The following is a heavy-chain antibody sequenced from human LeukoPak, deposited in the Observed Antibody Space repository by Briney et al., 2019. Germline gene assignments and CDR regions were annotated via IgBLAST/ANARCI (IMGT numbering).Heavy chain of an antibody. CDR1: GFTFSSYA. CDR3: AKVLGSRYSGMCYGMDV. V-gene: IGHV3-23*01. Sequence: GGSLRLSCAASGFTFSSYAMSWVRQAPGKGLEWVSAISGSGGSTYYADSVKGRFTISRDNSKNTLYLQMNSLRAEDTAVYYCAKVLGSRYSGMCYGMDVWGQGTTVTVSS. CDR2: ISGSGGST. J-gene: IGHJ6*02. D-gene: IGHD2-15*01.